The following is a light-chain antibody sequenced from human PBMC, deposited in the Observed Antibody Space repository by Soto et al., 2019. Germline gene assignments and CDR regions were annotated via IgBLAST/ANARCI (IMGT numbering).Light chain of an antibody. CDR2: GAS. Sequence: EIVLTQSPGTLSLSPGERATLSCRASQSVSSSYLAWYHQKPGQAPRLLIYGASSRATGIPDRFSGSGSGTDFTLTISRLEPEDFAVYYCQQYDRSPKTFGQGTKVDIK. CDR3: QQYDRSPKT. CDR1: QSVSSSY. V-gene: IGKV3-20*01. J-gene: IGKJ1*01.